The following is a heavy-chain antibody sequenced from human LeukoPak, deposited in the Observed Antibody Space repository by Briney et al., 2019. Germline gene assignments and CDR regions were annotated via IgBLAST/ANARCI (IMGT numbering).Heavy chain of an antibody. J-gene: IGHJ4*02. Sequence: GGSLRLSCAASGFTFSSYGMHWVRQAPGKGLEWVAVIWYDGSNKYYADSVKGRFTISRDNSKNTLYLQMNSLRAEDTAVYYCARDGARQILEYWGQGTLVTVSS. CDR1: GFTFSSYG. CDR3: ARDGARQILEY. V-gene: IGHV3-33*01. D-gene: IGHD4/OR15-4a*01. CDR2: IWYDGSNK.